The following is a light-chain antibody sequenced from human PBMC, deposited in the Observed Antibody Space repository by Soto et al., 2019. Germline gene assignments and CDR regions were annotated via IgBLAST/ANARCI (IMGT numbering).Light chain of an antibody. V-gene: IGLV2-8*01. CDR2: EVT. CDR3: GSFVDSNNLK. CDR1: SSDVGGYNY. Sequence: QSALTQPPSASGSPGQSVTISCTGTSSDVGGYNYVSWYQQHPGKAPKLMIYEVTKRPSGVPDRFSGSKSGNTASLTVSGHQAEDEADYYCGSFVDSNNLKFGGGTKLTAL. J-gene: IGLJ2*01.